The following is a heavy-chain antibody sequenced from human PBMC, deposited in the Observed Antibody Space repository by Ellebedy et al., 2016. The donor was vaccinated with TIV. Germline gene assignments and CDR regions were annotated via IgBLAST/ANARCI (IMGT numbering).Heavy chain of an antibody. CDR1: GFTVSSYW. CDR3: AGLRDADAF. D-gene: IGHD5-12*01. Sequence: GGSLRLXXAASGFTVSSYWMHWVRQAPGKGLEWVSHIERDGSSSTYADSVKGRFTISRDNARNTLYLQMTSLRDEDTAVYYCAGLRDADAFWGQGTLVTVSS. CDR2: IERDGSSS. J-gene: IGHJ4*02. V-gene: IGHV3-74*01.